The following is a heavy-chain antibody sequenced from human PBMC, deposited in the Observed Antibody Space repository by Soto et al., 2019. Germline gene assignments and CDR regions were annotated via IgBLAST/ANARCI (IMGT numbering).Heavy chain of an antibody. Sequence: QVQLVESGGGVVQPGRSLRLSCAASGFTFSSYGMHWVRQAPGKGLEWVAVISYDGSNKYYADSVKGRFTISRDNSKNTLYLKMNSLRAEDTAVYYCAQDLGSELWKPIFDYWGQGTLVTVSS. J-gene: IGHJ4*02. D-gene: IGHD5-18*01. CDR2: ISYDGSNK. CDR1: GFTFSSYG. V-gene: IGHV3-30*18. CDR3: AQDLGSELWKPIFDY.